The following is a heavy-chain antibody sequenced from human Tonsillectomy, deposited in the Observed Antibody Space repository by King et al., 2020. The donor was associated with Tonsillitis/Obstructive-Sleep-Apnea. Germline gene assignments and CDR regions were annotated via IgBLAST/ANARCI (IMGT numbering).Heavy chain of an antibody. J-gene: IGHJ6*03. CDR3: AWGAAASSYYMDV. CDR2: IYYSGST. Sequence: VQLQESGPGLVKPSETLSLTCTVSGGSISSYYWSWIRQPPGKGLEWIGYIYYSGSTNYNPSLKSRVTISVDTSKNQFSLKLSSVTAPDTAVYYCAWGAAASSYYMDVWGKGTTVTVSS. D-gene: IGHD2-2*01. CDR1: GGSISSYY. V-gene: IGHV4-59*08.